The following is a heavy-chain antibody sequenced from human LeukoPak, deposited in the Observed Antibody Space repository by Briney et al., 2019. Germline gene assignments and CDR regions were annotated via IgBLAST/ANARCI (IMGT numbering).Heavy chain of an antibody. CDR1: GFTFSSYG. CDR2: IWYDGGNK. J-gene: IGHJ4*02. Sequence: GGSLRLSCAASGFTFSSYGMHWVRQAPGKGLEWVAVIWYDGGNKYYADSVKGRFTISRDNSKNTLYLQMNSLRAEDTAVYYCARDPGYCSSTSCYTEAFDYWGQGTLVTVSS. CDR3: ARDPGYCSSTSCYTEAFDY. D-gene: IGHD2-2*02. V-gene: IGHV3-33*01.